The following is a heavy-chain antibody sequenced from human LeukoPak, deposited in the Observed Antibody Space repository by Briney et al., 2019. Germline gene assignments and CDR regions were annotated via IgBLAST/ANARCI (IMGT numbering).Heavy chain of an antibody. CDR3: ARVGYSYGYHFSQTGSTKYYFDY. Sequence: GGSLRLSCAASGFTFDDYAMHWVRQAPGKGLEWVSGISWNSGSIGYADSVKGRFTISRDNAKNSLYLQMNSLRAEDTAVYYCARVGYSYGYHFSQTGSTKYYFDYWGQGTLVTVSS. V-gene: IGHV3-9*01. CDR2: ISWNSGSI. CDR1: GFTFDDYA. J-gene: IGHJ4*02. D-gene: IGHD5-18*01.